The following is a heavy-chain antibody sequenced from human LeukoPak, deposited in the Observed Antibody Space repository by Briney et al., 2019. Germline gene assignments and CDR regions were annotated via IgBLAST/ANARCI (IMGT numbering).Heavy chain of an antibody. D-gene: IGHD2/OR15-2a*01. CDR3: STWAFYHGLDV. V-gene: IGHV3-43*02. J-gene: IGHJ6*02. CDR2: IHADGGRT. CDR1: GFTFDDYA. Sequence: GSLRLSCAASGFTFDDYAMLWVRQVPGKGLECVAHIHADGGRTFYADSVKGRFTVFRDNAKNSLFLQMDSLTSDDTAFYYCSTWAFYHGLDVWGQGATVIVSS.